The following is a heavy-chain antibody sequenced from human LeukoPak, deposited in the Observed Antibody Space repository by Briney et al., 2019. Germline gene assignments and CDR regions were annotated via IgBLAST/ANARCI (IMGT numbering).Heavy chain of an antibody. J-gene: IGHJ5*02. D-gene: IGHD3-3*01. Sequence: GSLRLSCAASGFTFSSYAMSWVRQAPGKGLEWVSAISGSGGSTYYADSVKGRFTISRDNSKNTLYLQMNSLRAEDTAVYYCAKEGTYYDFWSGSWFDPWGQGTLVTVSS. V-gene: IGHV3-23*01. CDR2: ISGSGGST. CDR1: GFTFSSYA. CDR3: AKEGTYYDFWSGSWFDP.